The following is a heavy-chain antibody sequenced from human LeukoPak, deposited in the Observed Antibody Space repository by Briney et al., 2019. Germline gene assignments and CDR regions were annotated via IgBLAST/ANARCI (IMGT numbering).Heavy chain of an antibody. Sequence: PSETLSLTCTVSGGSISSSSYYWGWIRQPPGKGLEWIGSIYYSGSTYYNPSLKSRVTISIDTSKNQFSLKVSSVTAADTAVYYCASLRTGYDSSGYYQDAFDIWGQGTMVTVSS. CDR2: IYYSGST. D-gene: IGHD3-22*01. CDR1: GGSISSSSYY. CDR3: ASLRTGYDSSGYYQDAFDI. J-gene: IGHJ3*02. V-gene: IGHV4-39*01.